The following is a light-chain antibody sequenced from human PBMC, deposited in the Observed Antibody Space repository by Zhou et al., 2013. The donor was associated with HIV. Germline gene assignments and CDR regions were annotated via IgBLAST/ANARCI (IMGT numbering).Light chain of an antibody. J-gene: IGKJ5*01. V-gene: IGKV3-15*01. CDR3: QQRSNWAIT. Sequence: DIIMTQSPAALSVSPGEAVTLSCRASQSVNFNLAWYQKKPGQAPRLLIYGASRKAASIPGRFGGSGSGTDFTLTISSLEPEDFAVYYCQQRSNWAITFGQGTRLEIK. CDR1: QSVNFN. CDR2: GAS.